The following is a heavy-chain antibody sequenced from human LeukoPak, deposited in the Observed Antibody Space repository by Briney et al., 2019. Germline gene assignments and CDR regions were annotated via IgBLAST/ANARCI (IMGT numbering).Heavy chain of an antibody. CDR1: GFTVSSNY. D-gene: IGHD4-17*01. Sequence: GGSLRLSCAASGFTVSSNYMSWVRQAPGKGLEWVSVIYSGGSTYYADSVKGRFTISRDNFKNTLYLQMNSLRAEDTAVYYCARDRLSDYGDHGGDYWGQGTLVTVSS. CDR2: IYSGGST. CDR3: ARDRLSDYGDHGGDY. J-gene: IGHJ4*02. V-gene: IGHV3-66*02.